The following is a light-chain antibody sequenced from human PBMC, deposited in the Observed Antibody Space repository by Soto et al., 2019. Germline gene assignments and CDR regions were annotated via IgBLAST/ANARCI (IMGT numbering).Light chain of an antibody. Sequence: QAVVAQPPSVSGAPGQRVTISCTGNSSNIGAGYDVHWYQQLPGTAPKLLIYGNNNRPSGVPDRFSGSKSGTSVSLAITGLQAEDEADYYCQSYDSSLSVVFGGGTKVTVL. CDR3: QSYDSSLSVV. CDR1: SSNIGAGYD. J-gene: IGLJ2*01. CDR2: GNN. V-gene: IGLV1-40*01.